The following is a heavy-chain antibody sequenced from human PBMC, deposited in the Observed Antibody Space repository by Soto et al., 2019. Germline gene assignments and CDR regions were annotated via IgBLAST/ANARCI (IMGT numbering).Heavy chain of an antibody. CDR1: GGSFSGYY. CDR3: ARASRSRFYYGSGSYLDY. V-gene: IGHV4-34*01. CDR2: INHSGST. J-gene: IGHJ4*02. D-gene: IGHD3-10*01. Sequence: SETLSLTCAVYGGSFSGYYWSWIRQPPGKGLEWIGEINHSGSTNYNPSLKSRVTISVDTSKNQFSLKLSSVTAADTAVYYCARASRSRFYYGSGSYLDYWGQGTLVTVSS.